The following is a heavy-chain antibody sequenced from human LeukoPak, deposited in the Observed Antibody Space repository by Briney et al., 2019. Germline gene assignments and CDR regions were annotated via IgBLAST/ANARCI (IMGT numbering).Heavy chain of an antibody. CDR2: ISAYNGNT. CDR3: ARDTAAGPYNWFDP. CDR1: GYTFTSYD. V-gene: IGHV1-18*01. D-gene: IGHD6-13*01. J-gene: IGHJ5*02. Sequence: ASVKVSCKASGYTFTSYDINWVRQAPGQGLEWMGWISAYNGNTNYAQKLQGRVTMTTDTSTSTAYMELRSLRSDDTAVYYCARDTAAGPYNWFDPWGQGTLVTVSS.